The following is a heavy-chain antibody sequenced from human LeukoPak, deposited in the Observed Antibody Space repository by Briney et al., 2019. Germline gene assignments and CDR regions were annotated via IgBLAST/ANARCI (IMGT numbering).Heavy chain of an antibody. Sequence: PSETLSLTCTVSGGSISSGIYYWGWIRQPPGKGLEWIGSIYYSGSTYYNPSLKSRVIISVDTSKNQFSLKLKSVTATDMAVYYCARLADCSSTSCYDHWGQGTLVTVSS. V-gene: IGHV4-39*01. D-gene: IGHD2-2*01. CDR3: ARLADCSSTSCYDH. CDR1: GGSISSGIYY. CDR2: IYYSGST. J-gene: IGHJ4*02.